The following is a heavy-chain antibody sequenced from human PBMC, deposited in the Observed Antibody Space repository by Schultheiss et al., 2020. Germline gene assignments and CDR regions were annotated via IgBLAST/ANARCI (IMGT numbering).Heavy chain of an antibody. CDR1: GFTFSSYA. J-gene: IGHJ4*02. Sequence: GGSLRLSCAASGFTFSSYAMSWVRQAPGKGLEWVSAISGSGGSTYYADSVKGRFTISRDNSKNTLYLQMNSLRAEDTAVYYCARSGVRGVLWDFDYWGQGTLVTVSS. CDR3: ARSGVRGVLWDFDY. D-gene: IGHD3-10*01. V-gene: IGHV3-23*01. CDR2: ISGSGGST.